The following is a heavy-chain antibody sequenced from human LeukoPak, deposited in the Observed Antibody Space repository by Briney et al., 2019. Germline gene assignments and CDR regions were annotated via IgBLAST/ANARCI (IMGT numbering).Heavy chain of an antibody. V-gene: IGHV4-34*01. CDR2: INHSGST. CDR3: ARDRAGSSSWYASYDN. CDR1: GGSFSGYY. Sequence: SETLSLTCAVYGGSFSGYYWSRIRQPPGKRLEWLGEINHSGSTNYNPSLKSRVTITVDTSKNQFSLKLSSVTAADMAVYYCARDRAGSSSWYASYDNWGQGTLVTVSS. J-gene: IGHJ4*02. D-gene: IGHD6-13*01.